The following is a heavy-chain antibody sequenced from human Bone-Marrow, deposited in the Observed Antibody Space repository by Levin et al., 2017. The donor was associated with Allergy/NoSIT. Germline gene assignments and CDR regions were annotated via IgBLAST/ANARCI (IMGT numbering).Heavy chain of an antibody. CDR2: INFRGST. CDR1: GASVTSATHY. Sequence: SETLSLTCSVSGASVTSATHYWAWIRQAPGKGLEWIATINFRGSTLYDPSLKSRVTISLDTSKSRFSLKLTSVTAADTAVYYCARLGGSGSFYYPYFDSWGQGTLVTVSS. CDR3: ARLGGSGSFYYPYFDS. V-gene: IGHV4-39*01. D-gene: IGHD3-10*01. J-gene: IGHJ4*02.